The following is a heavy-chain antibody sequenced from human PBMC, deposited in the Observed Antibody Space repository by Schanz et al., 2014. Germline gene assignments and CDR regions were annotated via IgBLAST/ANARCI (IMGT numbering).Heavy chain of an antibody. J-gene: IGHJ4*02. CDR1: GFTFSASA. Sequence: EVQLLESGGGLVQPGGSLRLSCAASGFTFSASAMHWVRQAPGKGLEWVSRMIGSGSSVFYADSVKGRFTISRDNAKNSLYLQRNSLSAEDTAVYYCAKRNHDMQSLPLDYWGQGTLVAVSS. CDR3: AKRNHDMQSLPLDY. V-gene: IGHV3-23*01. CDR2: MIGSGSSV. D-gene: IGHD3-9*01.